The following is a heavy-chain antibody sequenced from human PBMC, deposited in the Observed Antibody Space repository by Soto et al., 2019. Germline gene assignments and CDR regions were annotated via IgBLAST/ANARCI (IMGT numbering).Heavy chain of an antibody. V-gene: IGHV1-58*01. J-gene: IGHJ6*02. CDR3: AADSSSSHPYYYGMDV. Sequence: SVKVSCKASGFTFSSSAVQWVRQARGQRLEWIGWIVVGSGNTNYAQKFQERVTITRDMSTSTAYMELSSLRSEDTAVYYCAADSSSSHPYYYGMDVWGQGTTVTV. CDR2: IVVGSGNT. D-gene: IGHD6-6*01. CDR1: GFTFSSSA.